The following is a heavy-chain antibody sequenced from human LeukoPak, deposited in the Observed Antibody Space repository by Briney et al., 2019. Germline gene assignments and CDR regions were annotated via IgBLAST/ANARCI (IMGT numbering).Heavy chain of an antibody. Sequence: GGSLRLSCAASGFTFSSYAMSWVRQAPGKGLEWVSSISSSSSYIYYADSVKGRFTISRDNAKNSLYLQMNSLRAEDTAVYYCAREVVRGAFDYWGQGTLVTVSS. V-gene: IGHV3-21*01. CDR1: GFTFSSYA. CDR2: ISSSSSYI. CDR3: AREVVRGAFDY. D-gene: IGHD3-10*01. J-gene: IGHJ4*02.